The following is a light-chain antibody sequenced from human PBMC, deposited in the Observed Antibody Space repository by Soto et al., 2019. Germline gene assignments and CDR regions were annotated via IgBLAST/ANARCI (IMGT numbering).Light chain of an antibody. CDR1: SSDVGGYNY. J-gene: IGLJ1*01. Sequence: QSVLTQPASVSGSPGQSITISCTGTSSDVGGYNYASWYQQQSGKAPKLMIHEVSNRPSGVSNRFSGSKSGNTASLTISGLQAEDEADYYCSSYTSSRAYVFGTGTKVTVL. V-gene: IGLV2-14*01. CDR2: EVS. CDR3: SSYTSSRAYV.